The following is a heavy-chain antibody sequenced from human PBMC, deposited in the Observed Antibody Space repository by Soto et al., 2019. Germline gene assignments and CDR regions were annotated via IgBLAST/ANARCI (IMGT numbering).Heavy chain of an antibody. Sequence: QFTLKESGPTLVKPTQTLTLTCTFSGFSLTTGGVGVGWIRQPPGRSLEWLAVIYWNDDRRRSPSLENRLTITKDTSKSQVVLTMTHMDPVDTATYYCIYRRASWDYHGLDVWGQGTPVTVSS. V-gene: IGHV2-5*01. J-gene: IGHJ6*02. CDR1: GFSLTTGGVG. CDR2: IYWNDDR. D-gene: IGHD3-16*01. CDR3: IYRRASWDYHGLDV.